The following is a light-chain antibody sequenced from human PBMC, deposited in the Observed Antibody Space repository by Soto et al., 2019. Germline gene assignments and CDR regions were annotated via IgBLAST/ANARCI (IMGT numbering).Light chain of an antibody. CDR1: SSDVGGYNY. Sequence: SALTQPASVSGSPGQSITISCTGTSSDVGGYNYVSWYQQHPGKAPKLMIYDVSNRPSGVSNRFSGSKSGNTASLTISGLQAEDEADYYCSSYTTSGSLVFGGGTQLTVL. J-gene: IGLJ2*01. CDR2: DVS. V-gene: IGLV2-14*01. CDR3: SSYTTSGSLV.